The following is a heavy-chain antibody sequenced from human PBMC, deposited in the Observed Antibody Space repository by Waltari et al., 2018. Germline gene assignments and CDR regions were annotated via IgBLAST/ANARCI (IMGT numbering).Heavy chain of an antibody. V-gene: IGHV3-49*04. CDR1: GFTFGAYA. J-gene: IGHJ4*02. CDR2: IRSEADSATT. Sequence: EVQLEESGGGLVQPGRSLSLSCRTYGFTFGAYALSWVRQAPGKGLEWVGFIRSEADSATTDYAASVKGRFSMSRDDSRGVAYLQMNSLKTEDTAMYYCTREGSCGGVCYDNLGWGQGTQVTVSS. D-gene: IGHD2-21*01. CDR3: TREGSCGGVCYDNLG.